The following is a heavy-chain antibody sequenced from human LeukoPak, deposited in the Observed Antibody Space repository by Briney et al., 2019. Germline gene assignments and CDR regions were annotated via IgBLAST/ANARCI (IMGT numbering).Heavy chain of an antibody. CDR1: GFTFSSYA. J-gene: IGHJ4*02. V-gene: IGHV3-64*01. Sequence: PGGSLRLSCAASGFTFSSYAMHWVRRPPGKGLEYVSVITSNGDSTYYANSVKGRLSISRDNSKNTLYLQMGSLRPEDTAVYYCARDAYDSSGYSDFWGQGTLVTVSS. CDR3: ARDAYDSSGYSDF. D-gene: IGHD3-22*01. CDR2: ITSNGDST.